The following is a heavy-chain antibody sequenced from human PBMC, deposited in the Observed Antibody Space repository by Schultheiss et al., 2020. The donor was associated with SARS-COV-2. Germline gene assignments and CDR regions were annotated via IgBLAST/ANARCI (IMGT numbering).Heavy chain of an antibody. CDR3: ARFYRVIFGVDADAFDI. Sequence: SETLSLTCTVSGGSISSYYWSWIRQPPGKGLEWIGYIYYSGSTNYNPSLKSRVTISVDTSKNQFSLKLSSVTAADTAVYYCARFYRVIFGVDADAFDIWGQGTMVTVSS. J-gene: IGHJ3*02. V-gene: IGHV4-59*01. CDR2: IYYSGST. CDR1: GGSISSYY. D-gene: IGHD3-3*01.